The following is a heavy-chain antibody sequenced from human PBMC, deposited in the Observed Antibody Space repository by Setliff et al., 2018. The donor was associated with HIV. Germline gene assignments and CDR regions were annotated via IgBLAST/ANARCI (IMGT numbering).Heavy chain of an antibody. D-gene: IGHD3-9*01. CDR3: ALTGYYPGTRYYFDH. CDR2: FYTSGST. J-gene: IGHJ4*02. CDR1: GASISSGNHY. Sequence: PSETLSLTCTVSGASISSGNHYWNWIRQPAGKGLEWIGHFYTSGSTNYNPSLKSRFTISRDESKNTLYLQMNSLRAEDTAVYYCALTGYYPGTRYYFDHWGQGTLVTVSS. V-gene: IGHV4-61*09.